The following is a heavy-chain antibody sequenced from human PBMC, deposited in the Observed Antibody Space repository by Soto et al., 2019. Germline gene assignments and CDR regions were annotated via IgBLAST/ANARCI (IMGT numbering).Heavy chain of an antibody. V-gene: IGHV3-13*01. CDR2: FGSAGDI. CDR3: AREDPSTIGWYYFDF. Sequence: GGSLRLSCAASGFTFSNYDMHWVRQAPGKGLEWVSAFGSAGDIYYTDSMKGRFTISRENGKNSLYLQMNSLRAEDTAVYYCAREDPSTIGWYYFDFWGQGTLVTVSS. J-gene: IGHJ4*02. CDR1: GFTFSNYD. D-gene: IGHD6-19*01.